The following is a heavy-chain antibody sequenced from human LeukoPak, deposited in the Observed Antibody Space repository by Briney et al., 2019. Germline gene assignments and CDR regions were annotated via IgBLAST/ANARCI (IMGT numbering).Heavy chain of an antibody. Sequence: GASVKVSCKASVYTFTSYGISWVRQAPGQGLEWMGWISAYNGNTNYAQKLQGRVTMTTDTSTSTAYMELRSLRSDDTAVYYCARVNTAMVDYYFDYWGQGTLVTVSS. V-gene: IGHV1-18*01. D-gene: IGHD5-18*01. J-gene: IGHJ4*02. CDR1: VYTFTSYG. CDR2: ISAYNGNT. CDR3: ARVNTAMVDYYFDY.